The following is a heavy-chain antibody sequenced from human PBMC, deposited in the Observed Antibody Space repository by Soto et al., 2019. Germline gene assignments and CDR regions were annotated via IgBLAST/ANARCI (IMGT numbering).Heavy chain of an antibody. V-gene: IGHV4-4*02. J-gene: IGHJ4*02. Sequence: SETLSLTCAVSGGSISTSNWWSWVRQPPGKGLEWIGEVYRTGSTNYNPSLESRLTISVDKSKSQFSLKLTSVTAADTAVYYCARARATIAAAAIFDCWGQGTLVTSPQ. CDR3: ARARATIAAAAIFDC. CDR2: VYRTGST. CDR1: GGSISTSNW. D-gene: IGHD6-13*01.